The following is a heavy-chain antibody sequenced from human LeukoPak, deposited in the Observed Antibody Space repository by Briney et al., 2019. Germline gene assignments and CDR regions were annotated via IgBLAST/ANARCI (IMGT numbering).Heavy chain of an antibody. CDR2: ISGSGGST. CDR1: GFTFSSYA. D-gene: IGHD6-13*01. V-gene: IGHV3-23*01. CDR3: AKDGVAAAGTLDY. J-gene: IGHJ4*02. Sequence: GSLRLSFAASGFTFSSYAMSRVRPAPGKGLEWVSAISGSGGSTYYADSVKGRFTISRDNSKNTLYLQMNSLRAEDTAVYYCAKDGVAAAGTLDYWGQGTLVTISS.